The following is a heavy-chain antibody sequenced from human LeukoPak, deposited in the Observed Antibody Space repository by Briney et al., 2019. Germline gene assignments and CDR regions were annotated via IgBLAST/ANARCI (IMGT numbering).Heavy chain of an antibody. Sequence: GGSLRLSCAASGFTFSSYGMHWVRQAPGKGLEWVAFIRYDGSTKYYVDSVKGRFTISRDNSKNTLYLQMNSLRAEDTAVYYCARWTNFHAFDIWGQGTLVTVSS. CDR2: IRYDGSTK. J-gene: IGHJ3*02. CDR1: GFTFSSYG. V-gene: IGHV3-30*02. D-gene: IGHD1-1*01. CDR3: ARWTNFHAFDI.